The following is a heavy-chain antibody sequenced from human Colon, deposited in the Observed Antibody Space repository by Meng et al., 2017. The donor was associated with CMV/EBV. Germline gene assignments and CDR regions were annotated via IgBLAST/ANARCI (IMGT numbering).Heavy chain of an antibody. V-gene: IGHV3-11*01. CDR1: RFTVSESY. D-gene: IGHD3-10*01. Sequence: SRFTVSESYIHWVRQAPGEGLQLLSYISSSGTTVYFADSVKGRFSLSRDNSKHSLFLQMNSLRAEDSAVYYCARGRSSGARNAFDIWGQGTMVTVSS. J-gene: IGHJ3*02. CDR3: ARGRSSGARNAFDI. CDR2: ISSSGTTV.